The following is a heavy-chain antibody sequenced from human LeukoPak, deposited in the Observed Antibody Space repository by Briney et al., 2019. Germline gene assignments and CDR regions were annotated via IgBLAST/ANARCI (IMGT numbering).Heavy chain of an antibody. CDR3: AREEGFHSRGEAWFDY. CDR1: GFTFSSYS. D-gene: IGHD3-10*01. CDR2: ISSSGSTI. J-gene: IGHJ4*02. V-gene: IGHV3-48*04. Sequence: GGSLRLSCAASGFTFSSYSMNWVRQAPGKGLEWVSYISSSGSTIYYADSVKGRFTISRDNAKNSLYLQMNSLRAEDTAVYYCAREEGFHSRGEAWFDYWGQGTLVTVSS.